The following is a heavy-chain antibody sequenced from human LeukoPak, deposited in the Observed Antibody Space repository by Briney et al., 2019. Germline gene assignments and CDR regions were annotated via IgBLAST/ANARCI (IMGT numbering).Heavy chain of an antibody. V-gene: IGHV3-20*04. D-gene: IGHD3-22*01. CDR3: ARGYYYDSSDYPGDY. CDR1: GFTFDDYG. J-gene: IGHJ4*02. Sequence: AESLTLSCAASGFTFDDYGMNWVRQAPGKGLEWVCGMNWNSGSTAYADSVKGRFTISRDNAKNSLYLEMNSLRSEDTAMYYCARGYYYDSSDYPGDYWGQGTMVTVSS. CDR2: MNWNSGST.